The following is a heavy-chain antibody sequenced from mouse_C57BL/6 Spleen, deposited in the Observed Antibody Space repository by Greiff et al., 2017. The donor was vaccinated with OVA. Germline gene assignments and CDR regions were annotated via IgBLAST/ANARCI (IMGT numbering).Heavy chain of an antibody. CDR3: ARSSRFYGSSDWYVDV. J-gene: IGHJ1*03. CDR1: GYSFTGYY. D-gene: IGHD1-1*01. CDR2: INPSTGGT. Sequence: EVQLQQSGPELVKPGASVKISCKASGYSFTGYYMNWVKQSPEKSLEWIGEINPSTGGTTYNQKFKAKATLTVDKSSSTAYMQLKSLTSEDSAVYYCARSSRFYGSSDWYVDVWGTGTTVTVSS. V-gene: IGHV1-42*01.